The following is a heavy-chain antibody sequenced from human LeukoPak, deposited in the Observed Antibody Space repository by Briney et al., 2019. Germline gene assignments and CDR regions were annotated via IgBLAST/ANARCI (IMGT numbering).Heavy chain of an antibody. D-gene: IGHD6-19*01. CDR3: ARVGIAVAGYLDWYFDL. J-gene: IGHJ2*01. CDR1: GFTFSDYY. CDR2: ISSSSSYT. Sequence: GGSLRLSCAASGFTFSDYYMSWIRQAPGKGLEWVPYISSSSSYTNYADSVKGRFTISRDNAKNSLYLQMNSLRAEDTAVYYCARVGIAVAGYLDWYFDLWGRGTLVTVSS. V-gene: IGHV3-11*05.